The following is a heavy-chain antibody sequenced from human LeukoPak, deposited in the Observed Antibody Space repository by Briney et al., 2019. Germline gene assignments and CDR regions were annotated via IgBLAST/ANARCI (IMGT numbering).Heavy chain of an antibody. Sequence: QSGGSLRLSCAASGFTFSSYAMSWVRQAPGMGLEWVSAISGSATNTYYADSVKGRFTISRDNSKNTLHLQMNSLRAEDTAVYYCAKDRSIAARRAFDIWGRGTMVTVSS. CDR1: GFTFSSYA. CDR3: AKDRSIAARRAFDI. J-gene: IGHJ3*02. V-gene: IGHV3-23*01. D-gene: IGHD6-6*01. CDR2: ISGSATNT.